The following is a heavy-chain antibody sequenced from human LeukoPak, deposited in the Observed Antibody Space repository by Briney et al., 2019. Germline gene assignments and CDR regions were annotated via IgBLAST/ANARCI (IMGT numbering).Heavy chain of an antibody. Sequence: PSETLSLTCTVSGGSISSSSYYWGWIRQPPGKGLEWIGSIYYSGSTYYNPSLKSRVAISVDTSKNQFSLKLSSVTAADTAVYYCARLGFWGSGSYVDYWGQGTLVTVSS. J-gene: IGHJ4*02. V-gene: IGHV4-39*01. CDR1: GGSISSSSYY. CDR3: ARLGFWGSGSYVDY. CDR2: IYYSGST. D-gene: IGHD3-10*01.